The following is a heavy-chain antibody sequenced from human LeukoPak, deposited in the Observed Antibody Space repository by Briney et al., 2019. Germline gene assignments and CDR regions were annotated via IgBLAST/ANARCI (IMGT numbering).Heavy chain of an antibody. CDR1: GFTFSSYS. D-gene: IGHD3-22*01. Sequence: GSLRLSCAASGFTFSSYSMNWVRQAPGKGLEWDSSISSSSSYIYYADSVKGRFTISRDNAKNSLYLQMNSLRAEDTAVYYCARDYYDSSGYYLGWFDPWGQGTLVTVSS. CDR2: ISSSSSYI. V-gene: IGHV3-21*01. CDR3: ARDYYDSSGYYLGWFDP. J-gene: IGHJ5*02.